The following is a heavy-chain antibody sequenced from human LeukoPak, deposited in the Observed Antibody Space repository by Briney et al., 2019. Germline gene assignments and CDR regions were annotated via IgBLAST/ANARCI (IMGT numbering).Heavy chain of an antibody. D-gene: IGHD1-14*01. J-gene: IGHJ4*02. V-gene: IGHV4-59*01. CDR2: IYYSGST. Sequence: SETLSLTCTVSGGSISSYYWSWIRQPPGKGLEWIGYIYYSGSTNYNPSLKSRVTISVDTSKNQFSLKLSSVTAADTAVYYCARDRSSVSGGYYFDYWGQGTLVTVSS. CDR1: GGSISSYY. CDR3: ARDRSSVSGGYYFDY.